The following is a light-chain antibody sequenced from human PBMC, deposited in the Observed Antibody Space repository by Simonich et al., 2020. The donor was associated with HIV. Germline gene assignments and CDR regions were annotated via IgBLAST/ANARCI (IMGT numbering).Light chain of an antibody. Sequence: NFMLTQPHSVSESPGKTVTISCTRSSGSIASNYVKWYQQRPGSAPTTVIYEDNQRPSEVPDRFSGSIDSSSNSASLTISGLKTEDEAAYYCQSYDSSNHWVFGGGTKLTVL. J-gene: IGLJ3*02. CDR2: EDN. CDR1: SGSIASNY. CDR3: QSYDSSNHWV. V-gene: IGLV6-57*03.